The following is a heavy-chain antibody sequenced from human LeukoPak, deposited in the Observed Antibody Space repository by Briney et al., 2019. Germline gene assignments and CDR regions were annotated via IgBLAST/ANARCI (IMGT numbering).Heavy chain of an antibody. CDR3: ARDGTYNWFDP. CDR2: IYYSGSA. D-gene: IGHD6-13*01. J-gene: IGHJ5*02. CDR1: GGSISRSGHY. Sequence: PSETLSLTCTVSGGSISRSGHYWGWIRQPPGKGLEWIASIYYSGSAYYNPSLASRVTMSVDTSKNQFSLKLSSVTAADTAVYYCARDGTYNWFDPWGQGTLVTVSS. V-gene: IGHV4-39*02.